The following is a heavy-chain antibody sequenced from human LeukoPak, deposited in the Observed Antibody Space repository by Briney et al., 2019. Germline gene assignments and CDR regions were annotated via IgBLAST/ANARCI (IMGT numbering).Heavy chain of an antibody. V-gene: IGHV4-39*01. Sequence: PSETLSLTCTVSGGSISSRSYYWGWIRQPPGKGLEWIGSIYYSGNTYYNPSLKSRVTLSVDPSKNQFSLKLSSLTAADTSVYYCARLGEFTHSWHNDAFDIWGQGTMVTVSS. CDR3: ARLGEFTHSWHNDAFDI. CDR2: IYYSGNT. CDR1: GGSISSRSYY. D-gene: IGHD1/OR15-1a*01. J-gene: IGHJ3*02.